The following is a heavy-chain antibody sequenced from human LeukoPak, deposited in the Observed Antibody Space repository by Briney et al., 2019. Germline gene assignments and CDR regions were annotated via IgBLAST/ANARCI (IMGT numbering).Heavy chain of an antibody. J-gene: IGHJ2*01. D-gene: IGHD6-13*01. Sequence: GGSLRLSCAASGFTFSSYWMHWVRQAPGKGLVWVSRINSDGSSTSYADSVKGRFTISRDNAKNTLYLQMNSLRAEDTAVYYCARGGGLRSSWPDYWYFDLWGRGTLVTVSS. CDR3: ARGGGLRSSWPDYWYFDL. CDR2: INSDGSST. CDR1: GFTFSSYW. V-gene: IGHV3-74*01.